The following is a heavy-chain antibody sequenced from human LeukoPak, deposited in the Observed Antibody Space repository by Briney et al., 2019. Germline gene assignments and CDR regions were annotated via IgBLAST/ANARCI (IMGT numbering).Heavy chain of an antibody. CDR3: AKSYGSGSYREFDY. CDR1: GYTFTSFW. Sequence: GSLKISCKGSGYTFTSFWIGWVRQMPGKGLEWMGIIYPGDSDTRYSPSIQGQVTISADKSISTAYLQWSSLKASDTAMYYCAKSYGSGSYREFDYWGQGTLVTVSS. CDR2: IYPGDSDT. V-gene: IGHV5-51*01. J-gene: IGHJ4*02. D-gene: IGHD3-10*01.